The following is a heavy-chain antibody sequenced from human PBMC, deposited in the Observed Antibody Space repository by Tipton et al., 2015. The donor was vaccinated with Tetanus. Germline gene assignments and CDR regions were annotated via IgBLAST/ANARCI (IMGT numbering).Heavy chain of an antibody. CDR2: IYSYSGST. D-gene: IGHD1/OR15-1a*01. CDR1: GGSISSGTFY. Sequence: TLSLTCTVSGGSISSGTFYWNWIRQPPGKGLEWVGSIYSYSGSTFQNPSLKSRVTISLDTSKNQFSLKLGSVTAADTAVYYCATTTDNWFDPWGQGTLVSVSS. V-gene: IGHV4-39*01. CDR3: ATTTDNWFDP. J-gene: IGHJ5*02.